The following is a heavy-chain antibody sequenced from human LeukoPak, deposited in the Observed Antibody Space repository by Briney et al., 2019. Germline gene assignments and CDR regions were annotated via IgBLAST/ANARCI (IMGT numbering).Heavy chain of an antibody. V-gene: IGHV3-74*01. CDR2: IDRDGSRI. Sequence: PGGSLRLSCAVSGFTFSSYWMHWVRQAPGMGLVWASRIDRDGSRINYADSVKGRFTISRDNGKNTLFLQMNSLRVEDTAVYYCARGRPHGNDYWGQGTLVTVSS. CDR3: ARGRPHGNDY. J-gene: IGHJ4*02. D-gene: IGHD4-23*01. CDR1: GFTFSSYW.